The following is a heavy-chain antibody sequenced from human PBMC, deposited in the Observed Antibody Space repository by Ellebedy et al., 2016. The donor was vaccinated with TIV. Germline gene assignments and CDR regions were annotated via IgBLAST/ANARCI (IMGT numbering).Heavy chain of an antibody. V-gene: IGHV1-69*13. CDR1: GGTFNTYS. D-gene: IGHD2-21*02. CDR2: FIPILNTT. J-gene: IGHJ4*02. CDR3: ARESRHKVTDC. Sequence: SVKVSXXASGGTFNTYSITWVRQAPGQGLEWMGGFIPILNTTNYAQKFQGRVTITADDSTSTVYMEVNSLRSEDTAIYFCARESRHKVTDCWGQGSLVTVSS.